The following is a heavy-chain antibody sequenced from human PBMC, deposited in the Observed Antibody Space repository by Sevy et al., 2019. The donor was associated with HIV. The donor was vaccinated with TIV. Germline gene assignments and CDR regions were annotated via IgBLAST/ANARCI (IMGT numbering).Heavy chain of an antibody. CDR1: GFTFSSYA. V-gene: IGHV3-23*01. Sequence: GESLKISCAASGFTFSSYAMSWVRQAPGKGLEWVSAISGSGGSTYYADSVKGRFTISRDNSKNTLYLQMNSLRAEDTAVYYCAALRGSGYECFDYWGQGTLVTVSS. J-gene: IGHJ4*02. D-gene: IGHD5-12*01. CDR3: AALRGSGYECFDY. CDR2: ISGSGGST.